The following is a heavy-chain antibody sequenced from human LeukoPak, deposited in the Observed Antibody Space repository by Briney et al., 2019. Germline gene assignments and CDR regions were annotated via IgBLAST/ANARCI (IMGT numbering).Heavy chain of an antibody. D-gene: IGHD1-1*01. CDR1: GFTVSSNY. J-gene: IGHJ4*02. CDR3: ARVNTGAFDY. V-gene: IGHV3-53*01. CDR2: IYSGGST. Sequence: GGPVRLSCAASGFTVSSNYMSWVRQAPGKGLEWVSVIYSGGSTYYADSVKGRFTISRDNSKNTLYLQMNSLRAEDTAVYYCARVNTGAFDYWGQGTLVTVSS.